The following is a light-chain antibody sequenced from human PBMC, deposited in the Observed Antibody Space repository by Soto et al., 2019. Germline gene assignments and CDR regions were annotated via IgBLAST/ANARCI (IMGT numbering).Light chain of an antibody. Sequence: DIQLTQSPSFLSASVGDRVTITCRASQGISSYLAWYQQKPGKAPKLLIYAASTLQSGVPSRFSGSGSGTEFTLTISSLQHEDFATYYCQQLYTFAQGT. CDR1: QGISSY. J-gene: IGKJ2*01. CDR3: QQLYT. V-gene: IGKV1-9*01. CDR2: AAS.